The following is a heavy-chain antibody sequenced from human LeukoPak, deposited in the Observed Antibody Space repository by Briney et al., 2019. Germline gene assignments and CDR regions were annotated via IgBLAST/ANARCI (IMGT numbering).Heavy chain of an antibody. D-gene: IGHD3-10*01. Sequence: GGSLRLSCAASGFTFSSYGMSWVRQAPGKGLEWVSAISGSGGSTYYADSMKGRFTISRDNSKNTLYLQMNSLRAEDTAVYYCAKAYGSGNYHNYFDYWGQGTLVTVSS. CDR2: ISGSGGST. V-gene: IGHV3-23*01. CDR1: GFTFSSYG. CDR3: AKAYGSGNYHNYFDY. J-gene: IGHJ4*02.